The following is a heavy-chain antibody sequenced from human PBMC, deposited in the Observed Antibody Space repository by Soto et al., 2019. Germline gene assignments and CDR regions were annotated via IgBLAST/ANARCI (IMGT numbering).Heavy chain of an antibody. CDR2: ISVSGDAA. D-gene: IGHD3-3*01. V-gene: IGHV3-23*01. Sequence: EVQLLESGGGLVQPGGSLRLSCAASGFTFSSYAVTWVRQAPGKGLEWVSVISVSGDAAYYADSVKGRFTISRDKSKNSRYLHMNSLTAEDTAVYYCAKSRVRTFGVGYGMDVWGHGTTVTVSS. CDR1: GFTFSSYA. CDR3: AKSRVRTFGVGYGMDV. J-gene: IGHJ6*02.